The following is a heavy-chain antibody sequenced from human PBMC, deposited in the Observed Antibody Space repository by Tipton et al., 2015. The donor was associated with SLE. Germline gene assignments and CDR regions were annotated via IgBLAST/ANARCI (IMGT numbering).Heavy chain of an antibody. D-gene: IGHD3-10*01. CDR1: GYTFTNYG. Sequence: QLVQSGAEVKKPGASVKVSCKASGYTFTNYGISWVRQDPGQRLEWMGWINAGSGDTKFSPKFQDRVTITSDTSASTAYMELSSLTSGDTAVYYCARGRVLLWFGEFFEYWGQGTLVTVSS. CDR2: INAGSGDT. V-gene: IGHV1-3*01. J-gene: IGHJ4*02. CDR3: ARGRVLLWFGEFFEY.